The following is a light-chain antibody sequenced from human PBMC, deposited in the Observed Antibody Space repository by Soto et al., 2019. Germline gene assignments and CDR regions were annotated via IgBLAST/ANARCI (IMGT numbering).Light chain of an antibody. J-gene: IGLJ3*02. Sequence: QSVLTQPPSASGAPGQRVTISCSGSSSNIGINFVYWYQQFPGTAPKLLMSMNDQRPSGVPDRFSGSKSGTSASLVISGLRSEDEADYICATWDDSMISPVFGGGTKVTVL. CDR2: MND. CDR1: SSNIGINF. V-gene: IGLV1-47*01. CDR3: ATWDDSMISPV.